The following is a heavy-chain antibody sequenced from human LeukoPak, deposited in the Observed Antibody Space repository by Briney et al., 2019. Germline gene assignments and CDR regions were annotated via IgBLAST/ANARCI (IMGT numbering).Heavy chain of an antibody. CDR3: ARRAMVRGGTYFDY. V-gene: IGHV4-39*01. J-gene: IGHJ4*02. CDR2: IYYSGST. D-gene: IGHD3-10*01. CDR1: GGSISSSSYY. Sequence: SETLSLTCAVYGGSISSSSYYWGWIRQPPGKGLEWIGSIYYSGSTYYNPSLKSRVTISVDTSKNQFSLKLSSVTAADTAVYYCARRAMVRGGTYFDYWGQGTLVTVSS.